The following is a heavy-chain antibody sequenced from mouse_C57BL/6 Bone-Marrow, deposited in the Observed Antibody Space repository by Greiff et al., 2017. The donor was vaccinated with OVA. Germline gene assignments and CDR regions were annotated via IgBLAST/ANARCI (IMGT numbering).Heavy chain of an antibody. J-gene: IGHJ3*01. Sequence: EVQLVESGGGLVQPGGSLKLSCAASGFTFSDYGMAWVRQAPRKGPEWVAFISNLAYSIYYADTVTGRFTISRENAKNTLYLEMSSLRSEDTAMYYCARDDYFAYWGQGTLVTVSA. V-gene: IGHV5-15*01. CDR1: GFTFSDYG. D-gene: IGHD2-4*01. CDR3: ARDDYFAY. CDR2: ISNLAYSI.